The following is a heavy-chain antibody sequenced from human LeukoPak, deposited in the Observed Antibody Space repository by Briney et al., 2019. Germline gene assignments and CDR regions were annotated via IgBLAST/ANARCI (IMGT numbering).Heavy chain of an antibody. Sequence: PSETLSLTCAVYGVSFSGYYWSWIRQPPGKGLEWIGEINHSGSTNYNPSLKSRVTISVDTSKNQYSLKLSSVTAADAAVYYCARGRTLGSSWYRYWGQGTLVTVSS. CDR3: ARGRTLGSSWYRY. CDR2: INHSGST. V-gene: IGHV4-34*01. D-gene: IGHD6-13*01. CDR1: GVSFSGYY. J-gene: IGHJ4*02.